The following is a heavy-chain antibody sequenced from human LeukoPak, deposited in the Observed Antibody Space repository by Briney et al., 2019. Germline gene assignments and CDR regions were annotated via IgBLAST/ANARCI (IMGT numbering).Heavy chain of an antibody. CDR3: ARVKGPGQWGGVGAFDI. Sequence: GGSLRLSCAASGFTFSSYWMHWVRQAPGKGLEWVSVIYSGGSTYYADSVKGRFTISRDNSKNTLYLQMNSLRAEDTAVYYCARVKGPGQWGGVGAFDIWGQGTMVTVSS. D-gene: IGHD6-19*01. CDR1: GFTFSSYW. CDR2: IYSGGST. J-gene: IGHJ3*02. V-gene: IGHV3-66*01.